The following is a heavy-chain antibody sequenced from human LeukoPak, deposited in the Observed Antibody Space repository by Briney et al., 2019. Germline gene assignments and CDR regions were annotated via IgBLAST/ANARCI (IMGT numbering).Heavy chain of an antibody. CDR3: ARDSPVGSGRPFDY. CDR2: ISSSGSTI. J-gene: IGHJ4*02. CDR1: GFTFSSYS. D-gene: IGHD6-19*01. Sequence: AGGSLRLSCAASGFTFSSYSMNWVRQAPGKGLEWVSYISSSGSTIYYADSVKGRFTISRDNAKNSLYLQMNSLRAEDTAVYYCARDSPVGSGRPFDYWGQGTLVTVSS. V-gene: IGHV3-48*04.